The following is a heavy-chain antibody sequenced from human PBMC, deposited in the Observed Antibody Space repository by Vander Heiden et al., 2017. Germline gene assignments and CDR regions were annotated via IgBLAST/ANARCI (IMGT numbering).Heavy chain of an antibody. D-gene: IGHD3-22*01. CDR1: GGSMGNYC. Sequence: QVQLQEPGPGLVRPSETLPLTCAASGGSMGNYCWTWLRQPAGEALEWLGRIYTGGSTNYNPSLKSRVTMSVATSKNQFSLKLTSVTAADTAVYYCVGNYYDSRGYYFIDSWGQGTLVTVS. CDR2: IYTGGST. J-gene: IGHJ4*02. V-gene: IGHV4-4*07. CDR3: VGNYYDSRGYYFIDS.